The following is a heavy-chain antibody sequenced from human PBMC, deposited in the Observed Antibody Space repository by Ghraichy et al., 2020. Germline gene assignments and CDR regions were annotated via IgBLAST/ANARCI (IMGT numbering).Heavy chain of an antibody. J-gene: IGHJ4*02. CDR1: GFTFSSYA. D-gene: IGHD6-19*01. Sequence: GGSLRLSCAASGFTFSSYAMTWVRQAPGKGLEWVSSISESGGGTYYADSVKDRFTISRDNSRNTLYLQMNSLRAEDTAVYYCAKSPSGSGWYYFDYWGQGTLVTVSS. CDR3: AKSPSGSGWYYFDY. V-gene: IGHV3-23*01. CDR2: ISESGGGT.